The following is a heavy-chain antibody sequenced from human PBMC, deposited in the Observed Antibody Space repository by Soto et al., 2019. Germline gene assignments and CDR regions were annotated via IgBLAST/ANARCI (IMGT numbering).Heavy chain of an antibody. CDR3: ARRYGASFDY. CDR1: GGSISSGGYY. J-gene: IGHJ4*02. D-gene: IGHD4-17*01. CDR2: IYYSGST. V-gene: IGHV4-61*08. Sequence: SETMSLTCTVAGGSISSGGYYWSWIRQPPGKGLEWIGYIYYSGSTYYNPSLKSRVTISVDTSKNQFSLKLSSVTAADTAVYYCARRYGASFDYWGQGTLVTVSS.